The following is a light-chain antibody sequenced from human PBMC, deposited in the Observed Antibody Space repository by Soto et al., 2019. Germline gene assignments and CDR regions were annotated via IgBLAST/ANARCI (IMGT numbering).Light chain of an antibody. V-gene: IGLV2-14*01. J-gene: IGLJ1*01. CDR2: DVT. CDR1: SSDVGGYIY. CDR3: SSYTTRSSYV. Sequence: QSALTQPASVSGSPGQSITISCTGTSSDVGGYIYVSWYQQHPGKAPKLMIYDVTSRPSGVSYRFSGSKSGNTASLTISGLQADDEADYYCSSYTTRSSYVFRTGTKVTVL.